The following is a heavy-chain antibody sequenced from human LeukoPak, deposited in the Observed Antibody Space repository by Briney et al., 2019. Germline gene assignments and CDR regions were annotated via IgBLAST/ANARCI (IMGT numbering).Heavy chain of an antibody. D-gene: IGHD3-10*01. CDR2: ISGSGGSA. CDR3: TKRLGSDSGDY. J-gene: IGHJ4*02. V-gene: IGHV3-23*01. Sequence: GGSLRLSCAASGFTFSSYAMSWVRQAPGKGLEWVSGISGSGGSAYYADSVKGRFTISRDNSKNTLYLQMNSLRAEDTALYFCTKRLGSDSGDYWGQGTLVTVSS. CDR1: GFTFSSYA.